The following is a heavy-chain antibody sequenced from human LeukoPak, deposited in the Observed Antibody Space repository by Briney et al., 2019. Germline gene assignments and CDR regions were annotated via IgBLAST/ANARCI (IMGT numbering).Heavy chain of an antibody. D-gene: IGHD5-18*01. CDR3: AKEFAGSAMAFDY. V-gene: IGHV3-30*02. J-gene: IGHJ4*02. CDR2: IRYDGSNK. Sequence: GGSLRLSCAASGFTFSSYGMHWVRQAPGKGLEWVAFIRYDGSNKYYADSVKGRFTISRDNSKNTLYLQMTSLRAEDTAVYYCAKEFAGSAMAFDYWGQGTLVTVSS. CDR1: GFTFSSYG.